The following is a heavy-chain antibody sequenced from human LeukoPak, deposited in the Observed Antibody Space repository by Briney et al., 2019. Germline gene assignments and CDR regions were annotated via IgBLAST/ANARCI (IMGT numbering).Heavy chain of an antibody. Sequence: SGTLSLTCAVYGGSFSGYSWSWIRQPPGKGLEWIGDINHSGSTKYNPYLMRRVTISAEATKNQFSLKLSSVTAADAAVYYCSRRTDNTGCYFDYWGQGTLVTVSS. CDR1: GGSFSGYS. D-gene: IGHD2-8*02. V-gene: IGHV4-34*01. CDR2: INHSGST. J-gene: IGHJ4*02. CDR3: SRRTDNTGCYFDY.